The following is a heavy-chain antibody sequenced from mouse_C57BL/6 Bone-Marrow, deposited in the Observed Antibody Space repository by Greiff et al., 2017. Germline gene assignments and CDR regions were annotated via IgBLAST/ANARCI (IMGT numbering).Heavy chain of an antibody. D-gene: IGHD3-2*02. J-gene: IGHJ3*01. Sequence: VQLQQSGAELVRPGASVKLSCTASGFNIKDDYMHWVKQRPEQGLEWIGWIDPENGDTEYASKFQGKATITADTSSNTAYLQLSSLTSEDTSVYYCTTGGQLRLPSCAYWGQGTLVTVSA. V-gene: IGHV14-4*01. CDR2: IDPENGDT. CDR3: TTGGQLRLPSCAY. CDR1: GFNIKDDY.